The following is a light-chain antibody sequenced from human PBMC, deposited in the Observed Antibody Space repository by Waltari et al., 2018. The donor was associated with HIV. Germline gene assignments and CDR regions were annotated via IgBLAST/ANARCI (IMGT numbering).Light chain of an antibody. V-gene: IGKV1-5*03. CDR1: QSVTW. J-gene: IGKJ2*01. CDR3: KQYQSLYT. Sequence: IQMTQSPSTLSASVGDRVTLTGRASQSVTWVAWYQQKPGKAPDLLIYQASVLHRGVSSRFSASGSGTEFTLTISSLQPDDFATYYCKQYQSLYTFGPGTKLEI. CDR2: QAS.